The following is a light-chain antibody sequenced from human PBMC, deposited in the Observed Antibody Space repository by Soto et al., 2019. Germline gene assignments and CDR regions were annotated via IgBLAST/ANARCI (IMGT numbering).Light chain of an antibody. CDR3: SSSGGSKNLGV. CDR2: EVS. Sequence: QSALTQPPSASGSPGQSVTISCTGTSSDVGSYDYVSWYQQHPGKAPKLMIYEVSKRPSGVPDRFSGSKSGNTASLTVSGLQAEDEADYYCSSSGGSKNLGVFGGGTKVTVL. CDR1: SSDVGSYDY. J-gene: IGLJ3*02. V-gene: IGLV2-8*01.